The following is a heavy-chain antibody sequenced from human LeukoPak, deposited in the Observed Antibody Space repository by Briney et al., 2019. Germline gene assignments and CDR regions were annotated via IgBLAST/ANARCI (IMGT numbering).Heavy chain of an antibody. CDR2: ISVSGGST. CDR1: GFTFTTYA. V-gene: IGHV3-23*01. D-gene: IGHD1-26*01. J-gene: IGHJ4*02. Sequence: PGGSLRLSCAASGFTFTTYAMSWVRQAPGKGLEWVSTISVSGGSTYYADSVKGRFTISRDNSKNTLYLQMNSLRAEDTAVYYCAKSPGGSYYVAFDYWGQGTLVTVSS. CDR3: AKSPGGSYYVAFDY.